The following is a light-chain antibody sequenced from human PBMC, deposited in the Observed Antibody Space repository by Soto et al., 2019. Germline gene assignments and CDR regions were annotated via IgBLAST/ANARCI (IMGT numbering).Light chain of an antibody. CDR3: QQSFSSPRT. Sequence: DIQMTQSPSSLSASVGHRVTITCRASQSISTYLNWYQQKPGKAPNLLIYTSSNLQPGVPSRFSGSGSGTDFTLAISSLQPEDFATYYCQQSFSSPRTFGQGTKVEI. CDR2: TSS. V-gene: IGKV1-39*01. J-gene: IGKJ1*01. CDR1: QSISTY.